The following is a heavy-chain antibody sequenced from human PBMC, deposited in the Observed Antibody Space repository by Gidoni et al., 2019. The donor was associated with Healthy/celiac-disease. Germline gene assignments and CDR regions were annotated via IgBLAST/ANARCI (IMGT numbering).Heavy chain of an antibody. J-gene: IGHJ2*01. CDR2: ISGSGGST. CDR3: AKGHYDFWSGYYHGYFDL. CDR1: GFPFSSYA. Sequence: EVQLLESGGGLLQPGGSLRLSWAASGFPFSSYAMSWVRQAPGKGLEWVSAISGSGGSTYYADSVKGRFTISRDNSKNTLYLQMNSLRAEDTAVYYCAKGHYDFWSGYYHGYFDLWGRGTLVTVSS. V-gene: IGHV3-23*01. D-gene: IGHD3-3*01.